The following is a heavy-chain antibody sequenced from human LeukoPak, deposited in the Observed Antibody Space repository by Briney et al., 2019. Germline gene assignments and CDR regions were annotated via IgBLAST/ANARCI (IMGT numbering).Heavy chain of an antibody. V-gene: IGHV3-30*02. Sequence: GGSLRLSCAASGFTFSNYGMHWVRQAPGKGLEWVAFIRYDGSNKYYADSVKGRFTISRDNSKNTLYLQMNSLRVEDTAVYYCAKLAVAGRDYFDYWGQGTLVTVSS. D-gene: IGHD6-19*01. CDR3: AKLAVAGRDYFDY. CDR2: IRYDGSNK. J-gene: IGHJ4*02. CDR1: GFTFSNYG.